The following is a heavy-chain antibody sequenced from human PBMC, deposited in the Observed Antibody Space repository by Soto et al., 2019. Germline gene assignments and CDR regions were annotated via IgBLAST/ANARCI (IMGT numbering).Heavy chain of an antibody. J-gene: IGHJ3*02. V-gene: IGHV3-48*01. Sequence: EVQLVESGGGLVQPGGSLRLSCAASGFTFISYSMNWVRQAPGKGLEWGSYISSSNSTIYYADSVKGRFTISRDNAKTSMYVQLNSMRAGDTAVYYCARSNAYGDYKVGAEYNDAFDIWGQGTTVTVSS. CDR2: ISSSNSTI. D-gene: IGHD4-17*01. CDR1: GFTFISYS. CDR3: ARSNAYGDYKVGAEYNDAFDI.